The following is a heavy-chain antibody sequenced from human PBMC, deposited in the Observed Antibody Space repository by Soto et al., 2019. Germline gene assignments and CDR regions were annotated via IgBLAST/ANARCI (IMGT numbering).Heavy chain of an antibody. Sequence: PGESLKSSGKGSGYSFTSYCISLVLQMPWKGLEWMGRIDPSDSYTNYSPSFQGHVTISADKSISTAYLQWSSLKASDTAMYYCARATYYYGSGRYYPNFDYWGQGTLVTVSS. CDR3: ARATYYYGSGRYYPNFDY. D-gene: IGHD3-10*01. V-gene: IGHV5-10-1*01. CDR2: IDPSDSYT. CDR1: GYSFTSYC. J-gene: IGHJ4*02.